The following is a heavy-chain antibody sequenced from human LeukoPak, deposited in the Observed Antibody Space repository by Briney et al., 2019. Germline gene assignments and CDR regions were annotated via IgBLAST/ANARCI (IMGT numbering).Heavy chain of an antibody. CDR2: INHSGST. D-gene: IGHD6-13*01. CDR1: GGSFSGYY. CDR3: ARGGRSYSSSWTRWFDP. J-gene: IGHJ5*02. V-gene: IGHV4-34*01. Sequence: SETLSLTCAVYGGSFSGYYWSWLRQPPGKGLEWFGEINHSGSTNYNPSLKSRVTISVDTSKNQFSLKLSSVTAADTAVYYCARGGRSYSSSWTRWFDPWGQGTLVTVSS.